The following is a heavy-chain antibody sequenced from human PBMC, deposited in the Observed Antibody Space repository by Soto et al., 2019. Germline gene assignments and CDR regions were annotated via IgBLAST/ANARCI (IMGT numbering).Heavy chain of an antibody. D-gene: IGHD2-21*02. V-gene: IGHV1-69*12. Sequence: QVQLVQSGAEVKKPGSSVKVSCKASGGTFSSYAISWVRQAPGQGLEWMGGIIPIFGTANYAQKFQGRVTITADESTSTAYMELSSLRSEDTAVYYCARVYCGGDCYLYYYYGMDVWGQGTTVTVSS. CDR3: ARVYCGGDCYLYYYYGMDV. CDR1: GGTFSSYA. J-gene: IGHJ6*02. CDR2: IIPIFGTA.